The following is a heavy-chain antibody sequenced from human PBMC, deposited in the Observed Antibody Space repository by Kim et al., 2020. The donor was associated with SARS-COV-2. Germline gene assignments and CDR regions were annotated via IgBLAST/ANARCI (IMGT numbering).Heavy chain of an antibody. J-gene: IGHJ6*02. Sequence: SETLSLTCDVYGGSFSGYYWSWIRQPPGKGLEWIGEINHSGGANYNPSLKTRVIISKDTSKSQFSLNLTSVTAADTAVYYCARGRGLLYYYYGMDVWGQG. CDR2: INHSGGA. CDR3: ARGRGLLYYYYGMDV. CDR1: GGSFSGYY. D-gene: IGHD4-17*01. V-gene: IGHV4-34*01.